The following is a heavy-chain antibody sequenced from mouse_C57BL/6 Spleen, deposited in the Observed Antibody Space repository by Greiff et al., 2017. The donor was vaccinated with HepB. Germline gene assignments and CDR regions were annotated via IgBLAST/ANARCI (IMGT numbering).Heavy chain of an antibody. D-gene: IGHD4-1*01. CDR1: GFNIKDYY. CDR3: ASKGAGTTWFAY. Sequence: VHVKQSGAELVKPGASVKLSCTASGFNIKDYYMHWVKQRTEQGLEWIGRIDPEDGETKYAPKFQGKATITADTSSNTAYLQLSSLTSEDTAVYYCASKGAGTTWFAYWGQGTLVTVSA. J-gene: IGHJ3*01. CDR2: IDPEDGET. V-gene: IGHV14-2*01.